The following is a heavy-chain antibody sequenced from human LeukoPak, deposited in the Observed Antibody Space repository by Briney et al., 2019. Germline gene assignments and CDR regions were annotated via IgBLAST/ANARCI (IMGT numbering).Heavy chain of an antibody. Sequence: PSETLSLTCTVSGGPISSYYWSWIRQSPGKGLEWIGYIYYSGNTNYNPSLKSRVTISVDTSNNQFSLKLSSVTAADTAVYYCASTITVTTDYWGQGTLVTVSS. V-gene: IGHV4-59*08. CDR2: IYYSGNT. CDR3: ASTITVTTDY. CDR1: GGPISSYY. J-gene: IGHJ4*02. D-gene: IGHD4-17*01.